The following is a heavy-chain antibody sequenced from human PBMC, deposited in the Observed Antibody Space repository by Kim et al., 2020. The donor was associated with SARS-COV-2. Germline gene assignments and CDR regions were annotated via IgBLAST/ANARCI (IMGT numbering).Heavy chain of an antibody. V-gene: IGHV3-11*05. D-gene: IGHD7-27*01. J-gene: IGHJ6*02. CDR3: ARDTTALTADNFYGLDV. Sequence: KGRFTNSRDNAKNSLYLQMNSLTAEDTAVYYCARDTTALTADNFYGLDVWGQGTTVTVSS.